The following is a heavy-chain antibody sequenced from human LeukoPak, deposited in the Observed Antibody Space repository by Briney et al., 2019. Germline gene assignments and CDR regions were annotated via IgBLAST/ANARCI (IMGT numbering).Heavy chain of an antibody. CDR2: IYYSGST. D-gene: IGHD4-17*01. Sequence: NPSETLSLTCTVSGGSISSSSYYWGWIRQPPGKGLEWIGSIYYSGSTYYNPSLKSRVTISVDTSKNQFSLKLSSVTAADTAVYYCATTTVRVYWGQGTLVTVSS. J-gene: IGHJ4*02. V-gene: IGHV4-39*01. CDR1: GGSISSSSYY. CDR3: ATTTVRVY.